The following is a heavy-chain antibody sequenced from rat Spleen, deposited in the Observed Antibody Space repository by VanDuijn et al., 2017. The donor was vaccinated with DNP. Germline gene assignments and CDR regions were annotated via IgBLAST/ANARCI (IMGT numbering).Heavy chain of an antibody. CDR1: GYSITSNY. CDR3: ARLGGD. V-gene: IGHV3-3*01. Sequence: EVQLQESGPGLVKPSQSLSLTCSVTGYSITSNYWGWIRKFPGSKLEWMGYINSAGSTNYNPSLKSRISITRDTSKNQFFLQVNSVTTEDTATYYCARLGGDWGQGVTVTVSS. CDR2: INSAGST. J-gene: IGHJ2*01. D-gene: IGHD5-1*01.